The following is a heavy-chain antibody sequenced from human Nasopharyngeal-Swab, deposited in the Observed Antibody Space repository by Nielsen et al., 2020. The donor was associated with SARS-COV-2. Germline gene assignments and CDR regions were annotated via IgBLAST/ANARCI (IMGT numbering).Heavy chain of an antibody. J-gene: IGHJ4*02. Sequence: GEALKISCAASGFTFCSYSMNWVRQAPGKGLEWVSSISSSSGSIYYADPVKGRFTVSRDNAKNSLYLQMNSLRAEDTGVYYCARVNSYGDYGGGDYWGQGTLVTVSS. CDR1: GFTFCSYS. CDR3: ARVNSYGDYGGGDY. D-gene: IGHD4-17*01. CDR2: ISSSSGSI. V-gene: IGHV3-21*01.